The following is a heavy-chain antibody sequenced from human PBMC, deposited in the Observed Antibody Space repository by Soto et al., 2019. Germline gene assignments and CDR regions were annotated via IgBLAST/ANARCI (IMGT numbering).Heavy chain of an antibody. CDR3: ARTTVTTPKYFDY. CDR2: IYPGDSDT. CDR1: GYSFSTYW. D-gene: IGHD4-17*01. J-gene: IGHJ4*02. Sequence: PGESLTISCKGSGYSFSTYWIGWVRQMPGKGLEWMGIIYPGDSDTRYSPSFQGQVTISADKSINTAYLQWSSLKASDTAMYYCARTTVTTPKYFDYWGQGTLDTVSS. V-gene: IGHV5-51*01.